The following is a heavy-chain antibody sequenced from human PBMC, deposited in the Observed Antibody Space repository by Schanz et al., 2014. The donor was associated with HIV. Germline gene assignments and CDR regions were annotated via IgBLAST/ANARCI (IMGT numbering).Heavy chain of an antibody. CDR2: ISGGGGDR. V-gene: IGHV3-23*01. J-gene: IGHJ3*02. Sequence: EVQLLESGGGVVQPGGSLRLSCAASGFTFSTFAMNWVRQAPGKGLEWVSTISGGGGDRYYADSVKGRFAISRDNAKTSLYLQMNSLRAEDTALYYCAKDMGSGSYETFDIWGQGTMVTVSS. CDR3: AKDMGSGSYETFDI. CDR1: GFTFSTFA. D-gene: IGHD1-26*01.